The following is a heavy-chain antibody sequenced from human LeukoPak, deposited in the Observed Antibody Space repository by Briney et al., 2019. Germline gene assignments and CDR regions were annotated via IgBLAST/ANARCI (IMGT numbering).Heavy chain of an antibody. CDR3: AGGKVVTTTNFKYDYGMDI. Sequence: PSETLSLTCSVSGGSMSSYYWIWIRRPPGEGLEWIGHISCSGSTNYNPFLKSRITKSVVTSKNQLSLELSSVTATDTAVHYCAGGKVVTTTNFKYDYGMDIGGQGTTVTVSS. CDR1: GGSMSSYY. V-gene: IGHV4-59*13. D-gene: IGHD1-1*01. J-gene: IGHJ6*02. CDR2: ISCSGST.